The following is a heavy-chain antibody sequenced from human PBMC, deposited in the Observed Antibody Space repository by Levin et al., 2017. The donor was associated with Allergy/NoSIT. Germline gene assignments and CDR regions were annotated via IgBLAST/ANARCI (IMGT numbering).Heavy chain of an antibody. CDR2: ISVGGGTT. J-gene: IGHJ6*03. D-gene: IGHD3-10*01. V-gene: IGHV3-23*01. CDR3: AKGVTVLQGALRISYYYYMDV. Sequence: GASVKVSCAASGFTFSSYAMSWVRQAPGKGLEWVSSISVGGGTTHYADSVKGRFTISRDNSKNTLYLQMSSLRAEDTAVYYCAKGVTVLQGALRISYYYYMDVWGKGTTVTVSS. CDR1: GFTFSSYA.